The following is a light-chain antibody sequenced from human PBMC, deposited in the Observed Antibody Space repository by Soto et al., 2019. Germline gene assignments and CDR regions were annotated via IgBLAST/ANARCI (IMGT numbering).Light chain of an antibody. J-gene: IGLJ1*01. CDR1: ISDIGISNF. Sequence: QSGLTQPASVSGSPGPSITIFCTGTISDIGISNFVSWYQQHPGKAPKLMIYNVYSRPSGVSSRFSGSKSGNTASLAITGLQAEDEADYYCQSYDSRLSQGVFGTGTKVTVL. V-gene: IGLV2-14*03. CDR3: QSYDSRLSQGV. CDR2: NVY.